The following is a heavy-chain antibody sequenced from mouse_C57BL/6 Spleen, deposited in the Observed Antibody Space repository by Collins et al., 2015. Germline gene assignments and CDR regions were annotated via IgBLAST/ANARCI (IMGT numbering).Heavy chain of an antibody. CDR1: GYSITSDY. D-gene: IGHD2-5*01. J-gene: IGHJ1*03. CDR3: ARHPYYSNYDDWYFNV. Sequence: EVQLQESGPGLAKPSQTLSLTCSVTGYSITSDYWNWIRKFPGNKLEYMGYISYSGSTYYNPSLKSRISITRDTSKNQYYLQLNSVTTEDTATYYCARHPYYSNYDDWYFNVWGTGTTVTVSS. V-gene: IGHV3-8*01. CDR2: ISYSGST.